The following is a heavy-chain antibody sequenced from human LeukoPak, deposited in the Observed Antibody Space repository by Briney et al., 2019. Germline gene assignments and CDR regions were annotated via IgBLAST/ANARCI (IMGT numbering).Heavy chain of an antibody. CDR2: IYTSGST. CDR3: ARGPIAVATNDY. D-gene: IGHD6-19*01. CDR1: GGSISSGSHY. J-gene: IGHJ4*02. V-gene: IGHV4-61*02. Sequence: SQTLSLTCTVSGGSISSGSHYWSWIRQPAGKGLEWIGRIYTSGSTNYNPSLKSRVTISVDTSKNQFSLKLSSVTAADTAVYYCARGPIAVATNDYWGQGTLVTVSS.